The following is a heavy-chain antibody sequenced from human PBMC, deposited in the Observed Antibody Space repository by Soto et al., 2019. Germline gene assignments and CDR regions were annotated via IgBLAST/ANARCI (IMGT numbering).Heavy chain of an antibody. V-gene: IGHV3-23*01. Sequence: AGGSLRLSCAASGFTFSTYAMNWVRQAPGKGLEWVSAISKTGVSTYYAESVRGRFTISRDNSINTLYLQMSGLRTEDTAVYYCAHPRGYGVFDAVDIWGQGTMVTVSS. CDR3: AHPRGYGVFDAVDI. CDR2: ISKTGVST. D-gene: IGHD4-17*01. J-gene: IGHJ3*02. CDR1: GFTFSTYA.